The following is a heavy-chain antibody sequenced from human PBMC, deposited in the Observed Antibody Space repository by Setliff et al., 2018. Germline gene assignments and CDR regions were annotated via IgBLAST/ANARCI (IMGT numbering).Heavy chain of an antibody. CDR3: AKDRWGYADP. J-gene: IGHJ5*02. Sequence: GGSLRLSCAASGFSFSTYWMTWVRQAPGRGLEWVANINEDGSEKHYVDSVKGRFTVSRDNAMDTLFLQMNGLTTDDTAKYFCAKDRWGYADPWGQGTLVTVSS. D-gene: IGHD2-2*01. CDR1: GFSFSTYW. CDR2: INEDGSEK. V-gene: IGHV3-7*03.